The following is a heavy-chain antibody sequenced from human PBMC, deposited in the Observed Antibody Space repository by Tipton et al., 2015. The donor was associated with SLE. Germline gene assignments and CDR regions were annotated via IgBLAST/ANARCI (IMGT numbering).Heavy chain of an antibody. Sequence: SLRLSCAASGFTFSSYWMHWVRQAPGEGLLWISCINTDGTSTYYADSVRGRFTISRDNAKNTLYLQMNTLRAADTAVYFCAKLVSGSYYYYMDVWGKGTTVTVSS. V-gene: IGHV3-74*01. D-gene: IGHD6-25*01. CDR3: AKLVSGSYYYYMDV. CDR1: GFTFSSYW. J-gene: IGHJ6*03. CDR2: INTDGTST.